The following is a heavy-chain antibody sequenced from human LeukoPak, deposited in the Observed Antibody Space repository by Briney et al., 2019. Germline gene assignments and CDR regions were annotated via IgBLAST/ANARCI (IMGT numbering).Heavy chain of an antibody. D-gene: IGHD6-13*01. Sequence: GGSLRLSCAASGFTFSDYYMSWIRQAPGKGLEWVSYISSSGSTIYYADSVKGRFTISRDNAKNSLYLQMNSLRAEDTAVYYCARAVAANYYYYMDVWGKGTTVTVSS. V-gene: IGHV3-11*04. CDR2: ISSSGSTI. CDR3: ARAVAANYYYYMDV. CDR1: GFTFSDYY. J-gene: IGHJ6*03.